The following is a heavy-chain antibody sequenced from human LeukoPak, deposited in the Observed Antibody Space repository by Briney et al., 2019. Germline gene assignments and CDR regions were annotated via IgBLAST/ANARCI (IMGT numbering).Heavy chain of an antibody. D-gene: IGHD1-26*01. J-gene: IGHJ5*02. CDR3: ARDNSVGDNAWWFDP. V-gene: IGHV1-46*01. Sequence: ASVKVSCKASRYTFTSYDINWVRQAPGQGLEWMGIINPSGGSTTYAQKFRGRVTMTRDMSTSTDYMELSSLRSEDTAIYYCARDNSVGDNAWWFDPWGQGTLVTVSS. CDR1: RYTFTSYD. CDR2: INPSGGST.